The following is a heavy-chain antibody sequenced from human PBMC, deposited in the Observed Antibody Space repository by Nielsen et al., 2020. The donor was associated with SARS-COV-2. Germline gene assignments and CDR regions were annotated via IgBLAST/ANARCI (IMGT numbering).Heavy chain of an antibody. CDR2: IYYSGST. J-gene: IGHJ6*02. CDR1: GGSISSYY. V-gene: IGHV4-59*01. Sequence: SETLSLTCTVSGGSISSYYWSWIRQPPGKGLEWIGYIYYSGSTNYNPSLKSRVTMSVDTSKNQFSLKLSSVTAADTAVYYCARDVHYYGMDVWGQGTTVTVSS. CDR3: ARDVHYYGMDV.